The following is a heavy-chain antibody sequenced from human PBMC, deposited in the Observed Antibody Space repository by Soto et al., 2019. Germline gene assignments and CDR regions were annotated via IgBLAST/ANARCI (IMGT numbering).Heavy chain of an antibody. Sequence: QLQLQESGPGLVKPSETLSLTCTVSGGSISSSSDYWGWIRQPPGKGLEWIGSIYYSGSTYYNPSLKSRVTISVDTSKNQFSLKRSSVTAADTAVYYCARHLGPKYSYYMDVWGKGTTVTVSS. CDR3: ARHLGPKYSYYMDV. CDR2: IYYSGST. CDR1: GGSISSSSDY. J-gene: IGHJ6*03. D-gene: IGHD1-26*01. V-gene: IGHV4-39*01.